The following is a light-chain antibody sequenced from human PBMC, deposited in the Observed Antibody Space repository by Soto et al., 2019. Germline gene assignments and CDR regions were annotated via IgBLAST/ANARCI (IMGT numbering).Light chain of an antibody. J-gene: IGKJ5*01. V-gene: IGKV1-13*02. CDR2: GSS. Sequence: GASVTITCRASHDIRRDLAWFQQRPGKAPKILIYGSSDLQSGVPSRFSGSGSGTEFTLTISSLQRDDFATYYCQQANSFPRITFGQGTRLEIK. CDR3: QQANSFPRIT. CDR1: HDIRRD.